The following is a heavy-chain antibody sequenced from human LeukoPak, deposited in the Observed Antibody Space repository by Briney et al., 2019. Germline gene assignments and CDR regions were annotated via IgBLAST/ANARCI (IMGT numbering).Heavy chain of an antibody. D-gene: IGHD6-19*01. CDR1: GYTFTSYY. CDR2: INPSGGST. Sequence: ASVKVSCKASGYTFTSYYMHWVRQAPGQGLEWMGIINPSGGSTSYAQKFQGRVTMTRDTSISTAYMELSRLRSDDTAVYYCAREWVAVAGHGFDYWGQGTLVTVSS. J-gene: IGHJ4*02. V-gene: IGHV1-46*01. CDR3: AREWVAVAGHGFDY.